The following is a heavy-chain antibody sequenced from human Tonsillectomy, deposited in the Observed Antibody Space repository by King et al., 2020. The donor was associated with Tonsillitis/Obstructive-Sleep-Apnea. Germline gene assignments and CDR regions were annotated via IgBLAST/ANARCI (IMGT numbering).Heavy chain of an antibody. J-gene: IGHJ4*01. CDR2: ISSDGNNK. CDR3: AKDXXXEWXPYYFDX. D-gene: IGHD1-26*01. Sequence: QLVQSGGGVVQPGRSLRLSCAASGVMFSNYGMHWVRQAPGKGLEWVAVISSDGNNKYYGDSVKGRFTISRDKSKNTLYLRMNSLRVEDTAVYYCAKDXXXEWXPYYFDXWGXGXLVTVS. V-gene: IGHV3-30*18. CDR1: GVMFSNYG.